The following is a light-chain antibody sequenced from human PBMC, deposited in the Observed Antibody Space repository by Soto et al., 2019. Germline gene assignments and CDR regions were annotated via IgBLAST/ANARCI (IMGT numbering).Light chain of an antibody. J-gene: IGKJ5*01. CDR3: QHYNSYSEA. CDR2: KAS. V-gene: IGKV1-5*03. CDR1: QTISSW. Sequence: DIQITQSPSTLSGSVGDRVTITCRASQTISSWLAWYQQKPGKAPKLLIYKASTLKSGVPSRFSGSGSGTEFTLTISSLQPDDFATYYCQHYNSYSEAFGQGRRLEIK.